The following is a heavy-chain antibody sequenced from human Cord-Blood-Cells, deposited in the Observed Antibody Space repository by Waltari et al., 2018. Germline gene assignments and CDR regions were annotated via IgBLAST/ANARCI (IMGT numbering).Heavy chain of an antibody. J-gene: IGHJ4*02. CDR1: GYTFTGYY. CDR3: ARTVAARPDY. V-gene: IGHV1-2*02. D-gene: IGHD6-6*01. CDR2: IDPNSGVT. Sequence: QVQLVQSGAEVKKPGASVKVSCKASGYTFTGYYMHWVRQAPGQGLEWMGWIDPNSGVTNYAQKLQGRVTMTRDTSISKAYMELSRLRSDDTAVYYCARTVAARPDYWGQGTLVTVSS.